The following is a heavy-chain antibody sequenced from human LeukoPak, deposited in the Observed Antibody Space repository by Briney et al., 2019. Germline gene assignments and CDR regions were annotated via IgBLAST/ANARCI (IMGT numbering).Heavy chain of an antibody. CDR2: ISYDGSNK. Sequence: XAMHWVXQXPGKGLEWVAVISYDGSNKYYADSVKGRFTISRDNSKNTLYLQMNSLRAEDTAVYYCARVSTMVRGVIDYWGQGTLVTVSS. J-gene: IGHJ4*02. V-gene: IGHV3-30-3*01. CDR1: XA. D-gene: IGHD3-10*01. CDR3: ARVSTMVRGVIDY.